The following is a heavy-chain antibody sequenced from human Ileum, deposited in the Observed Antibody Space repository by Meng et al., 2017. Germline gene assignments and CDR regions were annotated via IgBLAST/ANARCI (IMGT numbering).Heavy chain of an antibody. CDR1: GGSISSGGYY. CDR3: AREPPAAAGTGADY. Sequence: QVQLQEAGPGLGKPAQTLSLTGTGSGGSISSGGYYWSWIRQHPGKGLEWIGYIYYSGTTYYNPSLKSRVTISVDTSKNQFSLKLSSVTAADTAVYYCAREPPAAAGTGADYWGQGTLVTVSS. V-gene: IGHV4-31*03. D-gene: IGHD6-13*01. J-gene: IGHJ4*02. CDR2: IYYSGTT.